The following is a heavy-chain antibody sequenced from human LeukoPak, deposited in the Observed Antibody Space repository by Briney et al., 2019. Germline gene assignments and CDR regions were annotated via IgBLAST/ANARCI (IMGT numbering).Heavy chain of an antibody. CDR3: ARELGGYCSGGSCYSENWFDP. Sequence: PSETLSLTCAVSGGSISSSNWWSWVRHPPGKGLEWIGEIYHSGSTNYNPCLKSRVTISVDKSKNQFSLKLSSVTAADTAVYYCARELGGYCSGGSCYSENWFDPWGQGTLVTVSS. CDR1: GGSISSSNW. J-gene: IGHJ5*02. V-gene: IGHV4-4*02. D-gene: IGHD2-15*01. CDR2: IYHSGST.